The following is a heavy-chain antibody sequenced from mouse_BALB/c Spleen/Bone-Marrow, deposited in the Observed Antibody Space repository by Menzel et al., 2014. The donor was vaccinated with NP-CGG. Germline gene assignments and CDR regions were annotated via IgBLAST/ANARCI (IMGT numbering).Heavy chain of an antibody. D-gene: IGHD1-1*01. CDR3: ARYYYGSSYAMDY. CDR1: GFNIKDTY. J-gene: IGHJ4*01. Sequence: EVQLQQSGAELVKPGASVKFSCTASGFNIKDTYMHWVKQRPEQGLEWIGRIDPANGNTKYDPKFQGKATITADTSSNTAYLQLSSLTSEDTAVYYCARYYYGSSYAMDYWGQGTSVTVSS. V-gene: IGHV14-3*02. CDR2: IDPANGNT.